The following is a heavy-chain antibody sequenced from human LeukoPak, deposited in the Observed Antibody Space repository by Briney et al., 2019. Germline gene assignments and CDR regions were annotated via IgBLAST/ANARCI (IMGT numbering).Heavy chain of an antibody. D-gene: IGHD5-24*01. V-gene: IGHV3-30*18. CDR1: GFTFSYYG. Sequence: GGPLRLSCAASGFTFSYYGMHWVRQAPGKGLEWVALISDDGSNKYHSDSVKGRFTISRDNSKNSLYLHMNSLTTEDTALYYCAKDYVRDGYNYGVFQNWGRGTVVTVSS. J-gene: IGHJ4*02. CDR2: ISDDGSNK. CDR3: AKDYVRDGYNYGVFQN.